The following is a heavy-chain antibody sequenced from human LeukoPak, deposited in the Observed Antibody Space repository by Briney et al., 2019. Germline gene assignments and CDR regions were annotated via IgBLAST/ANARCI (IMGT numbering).Heavy chain of an antibody. J-gene: IGHJ3*02. CDR1: GGTFSSYA. Sequence: SVKVSCKASGGTFSSYAISWVRQAPGQGLEWMGRIIPILGIANNAQKFQGRVTITADKSTSTAYMELSSLRSEDTAVYYCARDRLDAFDIWGQGTMVTVSS. CDR3: ARDRLDAFDI. V-gene: IGHV1-69*04. CDR2: IIPILGIA.